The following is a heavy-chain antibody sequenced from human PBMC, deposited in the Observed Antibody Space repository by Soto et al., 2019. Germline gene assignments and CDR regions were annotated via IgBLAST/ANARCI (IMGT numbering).Heavy chain of an antibody. V-gene: IGHV3-30*18. CDR2: ISYDGSNK. CDR3: AELSGYYYDSSGYYPSDFDY. D-gene: IGHD3-22*01. J-gene: IGHJ4*02. CDR1: GFTFSSYG. Sequence: QVQLVESGGGVVQPGRSLRLSCAASGFTFSSYGMHWVRQAPGKGLEWVAVISYDGSNKYYADSVKGRFTISRDNSKNTLYLQMNSLRAEDTAVYYCAELSGYYYDSSGYYPSDFDYWGQGTLVTVSS.